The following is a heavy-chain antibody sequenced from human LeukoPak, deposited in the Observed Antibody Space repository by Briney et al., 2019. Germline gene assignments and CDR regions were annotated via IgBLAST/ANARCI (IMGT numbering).Heavy chain of an antibody. J-gene: IGHJ5*02. CDR3: ARDSRITMVRGVIIPSVGRFDP. CDR1: GGSISSYY. CDR2: IYTSGST. Sequence: PSETLSLTCTVSGGSISSYYWSWIRQPAGKGLEWIGRIYTSGSTNYNPSLKSRVTMSVDTSKNQFSLKLSSVTAADTAVYYCARDSRITMVRGVIIPSVGRFDPWGQGTLVTVSS. D-gene: IGHD3-10*01. V-gene: IGHV4-4*07.